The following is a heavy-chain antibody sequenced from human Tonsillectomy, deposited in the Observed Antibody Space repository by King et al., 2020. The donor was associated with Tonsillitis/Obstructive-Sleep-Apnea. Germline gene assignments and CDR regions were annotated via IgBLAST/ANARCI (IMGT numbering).Heavy chain of an antibody. D-gene: IGHD6-19*01. Sequence: VQLVESGGGLIQPGGSLRLSCAASGFTVSSDYMSWVRQAPGKGLEWVSVTYRNGSTYYADSVKGRFTISRDNSKNMLYLQMNSLRAEDPAVYYCARMNLAVDWGQGTLVTVSS. CDR2: TYRNGST. CDR3: ARMNLAVD. CDR1: GFTVSSDY. J-gene: IGHJ4*02. V-gene: IGHV3-53*01.